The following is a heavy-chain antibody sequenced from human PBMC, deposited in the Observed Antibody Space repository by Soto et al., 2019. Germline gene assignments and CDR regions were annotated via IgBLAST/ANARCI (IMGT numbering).Heavy chain of an antibody. CDR2: INHSGST. CDR1: GGSFSGYY. CDR3: ARAYIVVVTAIQPYFDY. Sequence: KPSETLSLTCAVYGGSFSGYYWSWIRQPPGKGLEWIGEINHSGSTNYNPSLKSRVTISVDTSKNQFSLKLSSVTAADTAVYYCARAYIVVVTAIQPYFDYWGQGTLVTVSS. V-gene: IGHV4-34*01. D-gene: IGHD2-21*02. J-gene: IGHJ4*02.